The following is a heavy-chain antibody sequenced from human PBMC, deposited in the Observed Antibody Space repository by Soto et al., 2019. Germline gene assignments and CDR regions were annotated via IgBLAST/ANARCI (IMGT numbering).Heavy chain of an antibody. V-gene: IGHV1-69*12. J-gene: IGHJ6*02. Sequence: QVQLVQSGAEVKKPGSSVKVSCKASGGTFSSYAISWVRQAPGQGLEWMGGIIPIFGTANYAQKFQGRVTITADDSTSTAYMELSSLTSYDPAVYYCASGPYPHSSYDYSYGMDVWRQGTTVTFSS. CDR3: ASGPYPHSSYDYSYGMDV. D-gene: IGHD6-6*01. CDR2: IIPIFGTA. CDR1: GGTFSSYA.